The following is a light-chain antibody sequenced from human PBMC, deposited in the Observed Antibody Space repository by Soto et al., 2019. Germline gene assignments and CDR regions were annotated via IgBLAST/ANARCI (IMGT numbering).Light chain of an antibody. V-gene: IGLV2-8*01. CDR1: SSDVGGYNY. CDR3: SSYAGSNNYV. Sequence: QSVLTQPPSASGSPGQSVTISCTGTSSDVGGYNYVSWYQQHPGKAPKLMIYEVSKRPSGVPDRFSGSKSGNTASLTVSGLKAEDEANYYCSSYAGSNNYVFGIGTKVTV. J-gene: IGLJ1*01. CDR2: EVS.